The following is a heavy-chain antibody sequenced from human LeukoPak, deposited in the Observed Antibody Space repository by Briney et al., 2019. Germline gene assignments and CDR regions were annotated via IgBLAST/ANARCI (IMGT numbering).Heavy chain of an antibody. Sequence: GGSLRLSCAASGFTFSSYWMSWVRQAPGKGLEWVANIKQDGSEKYYVDSVKGRFTISRDNAKNSLYLQMNSLRAEDTAVYYCARNPVAYCGGDCPKKPDYWGQGTLVTVSS. CDR2: IKQDGSEK. D-gene: IGHD2-21*02. J-gene: IGHJ4*02. CDR1: GFTFSSYW. V-gene: IGHV3-7*01. CDR3: ARNPVAYCGGDCPKKPDY.